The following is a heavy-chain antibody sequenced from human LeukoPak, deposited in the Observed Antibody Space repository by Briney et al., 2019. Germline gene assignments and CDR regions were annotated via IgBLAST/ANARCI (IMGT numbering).Heavy chain of an antibody. D-gene: IGHD1/OR15-1a*01. J-gene: IGHJ4*02. CDR1: GFTFSSYE. CDR2: ISSSGSTI. Sequence: GGSLRLSCAASGFTFSSYEMSWVRQAPGKGLEWVSYISSSGSTIYYADSVKGRFTISRDNAKNSLYLQMNSLRAEDTAVHYCARDRTAIYFDYWGQGTLVTVSS. V-gene: IGHV3-48*03. CDR3: ARDRTAIYFDY.